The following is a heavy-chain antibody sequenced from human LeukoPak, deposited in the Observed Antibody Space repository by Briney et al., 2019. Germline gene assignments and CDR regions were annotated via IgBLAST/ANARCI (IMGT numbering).Heavy chain of an antibody. Sequence: GRSLRLSCTASGFTFGDCAMSWVRQAPGKGLEWVGFIRSKAYGGTTEYAASVKGRFTISRDDSKSIAYLQMNSLKTEDTAVYYCTRVGDIVVVVAATYFDYWGQGTLVTVSS. J-gene: IGHJ4*02. CDR2: IRSKAYGGTT. V-gene: IGHV3-49*04. CDR1: GFTFGDCA. D-gene: IGHD2-15*01. CDR3: TRVGDIVVVVAATYFDY.